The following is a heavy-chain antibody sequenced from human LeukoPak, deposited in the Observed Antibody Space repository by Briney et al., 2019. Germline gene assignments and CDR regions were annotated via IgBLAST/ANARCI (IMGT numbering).Heavy chain of an antibody. CDR3: ARGRITIFGVVTYYYYMDV. CDR2: MNPNSGNT. D-gene: IGHD3-3*01. Sequence: GDSVKVSCKASEYTFTSYDINWVRQAPGQGPEWMGWMNPNSGNTGYAQKFQGRVTITRNTSISTAYMELSSLRSEDTAVYYCARGRITIFGVVTYYYYMDVWGKGTTVTVSS. V-gene: IGHV1-8*01. J-gene: IGHJ6*03. CDR1: EYTFTSYD.